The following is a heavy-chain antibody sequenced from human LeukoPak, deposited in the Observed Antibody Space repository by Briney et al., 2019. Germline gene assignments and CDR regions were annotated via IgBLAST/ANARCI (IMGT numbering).Heavy chain of an antibody. J-gene: IGHJ6*02. D-gene: IGHD6-19*01. CDR3: ARGWLVPIIQNYTHYYYYYGMDV. CDR1: GGTFSSYA. Sequence: ASVKVSCKASGGTFSSYATSGVRQAPGQGLEWMGGIIPIFGTANYAQKFQGRVTITADESTSTAYMELSSLRFEDTAVYYCARGWLVPIIQNYTHYYYYYGMDVWGQGTTVTVSS. V-gene: IGHV1-69*13. CDR2: IIPIFGTA.